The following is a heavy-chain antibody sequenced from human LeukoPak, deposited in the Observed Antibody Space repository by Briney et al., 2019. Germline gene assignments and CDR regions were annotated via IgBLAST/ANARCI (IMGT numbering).Heavy chain of an antibody. CDR1: GFTVNNYA. Sequence: GGSLRLSCVASGFTVNNYAMTWVRQAPGKGLEWVSTTSNSGVSTYYADSVKGRFTISRDNSKNTLYLQMKSLRAEDTAVYYCARGVGYYDSSGTIDYWGQGTLVTVSS. J-gene: IGHJ4*02. D-gene: IGHD3-22*01. V-gene: IGHV3-23*01. CDR3: ARGVGYYDSSGTIDY. CDR2: TSNSGVST.